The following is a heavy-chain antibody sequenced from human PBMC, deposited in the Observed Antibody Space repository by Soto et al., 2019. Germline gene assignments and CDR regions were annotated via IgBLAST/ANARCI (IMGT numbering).Heavy chain of an antibody. CDR3: AKSVPVAISPDY. CDR1: GFTFSSYG. CDR2: ISGSGGTT. J-gene: IGHJ4*02. V-gene: IGHV3-23*01. D-gene: IGHD2-2*02. Sequence: PGGSLRLSCAASGFTFSSYGMHWVRQAPGKGLEWVSAISGSGGTTYYADSVKGRFTISRDNSKNTLFLQMSSLRAEDTAVYYCAKSVPVAISPDYWGQGTLVTVSS.